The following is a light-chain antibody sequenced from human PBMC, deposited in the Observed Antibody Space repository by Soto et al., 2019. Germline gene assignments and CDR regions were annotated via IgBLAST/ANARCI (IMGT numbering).Light chain of an antibody. CDR2: AAS. V-gene: IGKV1-39*01. CDR1: QSISSY. CDR3: QQYDNLPLT. Sequence: DIQMTQSPSSLSASVGDRVTITCRASQSISSYLNWYQQKPGKAPKLLIYAASSLQSGVPSRFSGSGSGTDFTLNISSLPPEDFATYYCQQYDNLPLTFGGGAKVDIK. J-gene: IGKJ4*01.